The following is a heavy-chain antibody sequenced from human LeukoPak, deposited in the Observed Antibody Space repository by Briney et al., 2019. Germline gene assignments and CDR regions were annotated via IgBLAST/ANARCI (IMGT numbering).Heavy chain of an antibody. CDR2: IYTSGST. D-gene: IGHD3-9*01. V-gene: IGHV4-4*07. J-gene: IGHJ6*03. CDR1: GGSISSYY. CDR3: ARDYYDILTGYPHYYYYYYMDV. Sequence: SETLSLTCTVSGGSISSYYWRWIRRPAGKGLEWIGRIYTSGSTNYNPSLKSRVTMSVDTSKNQFSLKLSSVTAADTAVYYCARDYYDILTGYPHYYYYYYMDVWGKGTTVTISS.